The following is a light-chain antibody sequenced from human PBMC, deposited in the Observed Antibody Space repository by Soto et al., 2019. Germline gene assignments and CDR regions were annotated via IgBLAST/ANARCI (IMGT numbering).Light chain of an antibody. CDR2: GAS. J-gene: IGKJ4*01. Sequence: EIMLTQSPGTLSLSPGERATLSCRASQSVSSTNLAWYQQKPGQAPRLLIYGASSRATDIPDRFSGSGSGTDFTLTISRLEPEDFVVYYCQQYGSSPLLTFGGGTKVEIK. CDR3: QQYGSSPLLT. V-gene: IGKV3-20*01. CDR1: QSVSSTN.